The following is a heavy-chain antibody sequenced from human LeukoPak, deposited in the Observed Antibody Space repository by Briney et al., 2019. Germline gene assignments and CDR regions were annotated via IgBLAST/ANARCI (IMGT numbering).Heavy chain of an antibody. V-gene: IGHV1-58*02. Sequence: SVKVSCKASGFTFTSSAMQWVRQARGQRLEWIGWIVVGSGNTNYAQKFQERVTITRDMSTSTAYMELSGLRSEDTAVYYCAAAVVVGYYYYGMDVWGQGTTVTVSS. J-gene: IGHJ6*02. D-gene: IGHD2-15*01. CDR2: IVVGSGNT. CDR1: GFTFTSSA. CDR3: AAAVVVGYYYYGMDV.